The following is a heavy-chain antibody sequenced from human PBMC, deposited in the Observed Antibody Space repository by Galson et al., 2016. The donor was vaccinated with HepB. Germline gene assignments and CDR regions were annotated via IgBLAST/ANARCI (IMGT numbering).Heavy chain of an antibody. J-gene: IGHJ4*02. D-gene: IGHD5-24*01. CDR2: IDADGKTT. Sequence: SLRLSCAASGFTFSAHWMHWVRQVPGKGLVWVSSIDADGKTTNYADSVKGRFTISRDNVKNTLYLQMNSLRAEDTAVYYCLRLSKRENFDYWGQGTLVTVSS. V-gene: IGHV3-74*01. CDR1: GFTFSAHW. CDR3: LRLSKRENFDY.